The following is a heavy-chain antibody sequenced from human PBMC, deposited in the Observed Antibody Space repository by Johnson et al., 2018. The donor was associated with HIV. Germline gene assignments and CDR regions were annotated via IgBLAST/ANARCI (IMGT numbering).Heavy chain of an antibody. V-gene: IGHV3-30-3*01. D-gene: IGHD6-19*01. CDR3: AKGGLGHTDAFDI. J-gene: IGHJ3*02. Sequence: VQLVESGGGVVRPGGSLRLSCAASGFTFSSYAMHWVRQAPGKGLEWVAVISYDGSNKYYADSVKGRFTISRDNSKNTLYLQMNSLRSEDTALYYCAKGGLGHTDAFDIWGQGTMVTVSS. CDR1: GFTFSSYA. CDR2: ISYDGSNK.